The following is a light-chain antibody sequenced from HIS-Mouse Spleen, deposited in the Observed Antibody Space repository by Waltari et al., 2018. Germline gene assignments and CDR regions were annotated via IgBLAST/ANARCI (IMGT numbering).Light chain of an antibody. V-gene: IGKV2-28*01. J-gene: IGKJ3*01. CDR2: LGS. CDR1: QSLLHSNGYNY. CDR3: MQALQTPFT. Sequence: DIVMPQSPLSLPVTPGEPASISCTSRQSLLHSNGYNYLDWYLQKPGQSPQLLIYLGSNRASGVPDRFSGSGSGTDFTLKISRVEAEDVGVYYCMQALQTPFTFGPGTKVDIK.